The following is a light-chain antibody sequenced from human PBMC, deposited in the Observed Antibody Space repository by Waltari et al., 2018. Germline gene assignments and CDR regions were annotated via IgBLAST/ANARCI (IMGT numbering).Light chain of an antibody. CDR1: TSNIGAGHD. J-gene: IGLJ2*01. CDR3: QSFDNMLSGGVV. CDR2: CNN. V-gene: IGLV1-40*01. Sequence: QSVLTQPPSVSGTPGQRVTISCSGSTSNIGAGHDVHWYQHLPGTAPKLPIYCNNNRPSGVPDRFPGSNSGTSASLAITGLQADDEADYFCQSFDNMLSGGVVFGGGTKLAVL.